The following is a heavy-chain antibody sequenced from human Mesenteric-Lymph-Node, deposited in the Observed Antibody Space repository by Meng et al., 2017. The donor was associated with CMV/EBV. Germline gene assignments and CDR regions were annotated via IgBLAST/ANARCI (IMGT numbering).Heavy chain of an antibody. Sequence: GESLKISCAASGFTFDDYGMSWVRQASGKGLEWVGRIRPKVDNYATGYGASVKGRFTISRDDSKNTAYLQLNSLKPEDTAVYYCTRGGSGWYFDHWGQGTLVTVSS. CDR1: GFTFDDYG. V-gene: IGHV3-73*01. CDR3: TRGGSGWYFDH. J-gene: IGHJ4*02. D-gene: IGHD6-19*01. CDR2: IRPKVDNYAT.